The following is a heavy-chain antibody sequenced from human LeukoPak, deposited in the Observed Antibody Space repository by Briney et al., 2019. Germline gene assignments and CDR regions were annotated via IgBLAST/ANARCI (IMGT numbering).Heavy chain of an antibody. CDR1: EFTFSSSG. CDR2: IWYDGSNK. Sequence: GGSLRLSCAASEFTFSSSGMHWVRQAPGKGLEWVALIWYDGSNKYYADSVKGRFTISRDNSKNTLYLQVNSLRAEDTAVYYCARAAGDTFFDYWGQGTLVTVSS. CDR3: ARAAGDTFFDY. D-gene: IGHD3-16*01. J-gene: IGHJ4*02. V-gene: IGHV3-33*01.